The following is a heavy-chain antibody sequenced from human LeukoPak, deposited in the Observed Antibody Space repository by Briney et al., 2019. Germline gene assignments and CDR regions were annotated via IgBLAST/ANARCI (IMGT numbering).Heavy chain of an antibody. V-gene: IGHV1-18*01. Sequence: GASVKLSCKASGYTFTSYGISWVRQAPGQGLEWMGWISAYNGNTNYAQKLQGRVTMTTDTSTSTAYMELRSLRSDDTAVYYCARDPEKYQLYNWFDPWGQGTLVTVSS. D-gene: IGHD2-2*01. CDR1: GYTFTSYG. J-gene: IGHJ5*02. CDR3: ARDPEKYQLYNWFDP. CDR2: ISAYNGNT.